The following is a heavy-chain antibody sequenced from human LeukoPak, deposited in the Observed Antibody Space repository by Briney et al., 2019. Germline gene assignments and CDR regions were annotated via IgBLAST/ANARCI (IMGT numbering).Heavy chain of an antibody. CDR2: ISGSGVST. V-gene: IGHV3-23*01. Sequence: GGSLRLSCAASGFTFTSYAMSWVRQAPGKGLEWVSTISGSGVSTYYADSVKGRFTISRDNSKNTLYLQMNSLRVEDTAVYYCARPSSGWYWFDPWGQGTLVTVSS. CDR3: ARPSSGWYWFDP. CDR1: GFTFTSYA. D-gene: IGHD6-19*01. J-gene: IGHJ5*02.